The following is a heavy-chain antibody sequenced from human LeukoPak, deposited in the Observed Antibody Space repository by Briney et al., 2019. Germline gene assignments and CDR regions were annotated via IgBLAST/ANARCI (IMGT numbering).Heavy chain of an antibody. J-gene: IGHJ5*02. CDR3: ASSALWFGNGGWFDP. Sequence: SETLSLTCTVSGGSISSYYWSWIRQPAGKGLEWIGYIYYSGSTNYNPSLKSRVTISVDTSKNQFSLKLSSVTAADTAVYYCASSALWFGNGGWFDPWGQGTLVTVSS. D-gene: IGHD3-10*01. CDR1: GGSISSYY. V-gene: IGHV4-59*01. CDR2: IYYSGST.